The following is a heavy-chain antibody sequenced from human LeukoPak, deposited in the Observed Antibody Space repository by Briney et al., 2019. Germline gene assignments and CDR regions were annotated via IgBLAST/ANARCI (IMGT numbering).Heavy chain of an antibody. V-gene: IGHV3-30*03. CDR2: ISYDGGNK. CDR3: ATDPTTIFGETDY. Sequence: PGGSLRLSCAASGFTFSSYGMHWVRQAPGKGLEWVAVISYDGGNKYYADSVKGRFTISRDNSKNTLYLQMNSLRAEDTAVYYCATDPTTIFGETDYWGQGTLVTVST. J-gene: IGHJ4*02. D-gene: IGHD3-3*01. CDR1: GFTFSSYG.